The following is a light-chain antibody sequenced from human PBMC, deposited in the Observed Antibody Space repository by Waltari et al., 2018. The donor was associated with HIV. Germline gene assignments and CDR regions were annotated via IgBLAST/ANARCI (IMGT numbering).Light chain of an antibody. CDR3: QAWGSGVVV. CDR1: GTHSDYT. V-gene: IGLV4-69*01. J-gene: IGLJ2*01. Sequence: QLLLTQSPSASASLGASVRLTCSLSGTHSDYTIAWHQQQPGKGPRFLMKVNNDGSHNKGVGLPDRYSGSSSGAERYLIISALQSDDEADYYCQAWGSGVVVFGGGTKLTVL. CDR2: VNNDGSH.